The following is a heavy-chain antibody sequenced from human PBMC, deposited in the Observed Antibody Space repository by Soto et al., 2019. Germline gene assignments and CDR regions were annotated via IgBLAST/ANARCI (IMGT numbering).Heavy chain of an antibody. CDR3: ARDAPPLAYYYDPNWFDP. V-gene: IGHV3-48*02. D-gene: IGHD3-22*01. CDR2: ISSSSSTI. J-gene: IGHJ5*02. CDR1: GFTFSSYS. Sequence: HPGGSLRLSCAASGFTFSSYSMNWVRQAPGKGLEWVSYISSSSSTIYYADSVKGRFTISRDNAKNSLYLQMNSLRDEDTAVYYCARDAPPLAYYYDPNWFDPWGQGTLVTVSS.